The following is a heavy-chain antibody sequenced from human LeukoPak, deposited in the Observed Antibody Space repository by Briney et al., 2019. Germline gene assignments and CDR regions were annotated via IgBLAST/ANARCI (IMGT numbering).Heavy chain of an antibody. CDR3: AKVGLPDSSSWYLAFDI. CDR1: GFTFSSYE. V-gene: IGHV3-48*03. D-gene: IGHD6-13*01. Sequence: PGGSLRLSCAASGFTFSSYEMNWVRQAPGKGLEWVSYISSSGSTIYYADSVKGQFTISRDNAKNSLYLQMNSLRAEDTALYYCAKVGLPDSSSWYLAFDIWGQGTMVTVSS. J-gene: IGHJ3*02. CDR2: ISSSGSTI.